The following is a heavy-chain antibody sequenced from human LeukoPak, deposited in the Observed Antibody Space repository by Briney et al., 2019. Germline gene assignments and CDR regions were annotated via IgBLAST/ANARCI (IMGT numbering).Heavy chain of an antibody. V-gene: IGHV3-48*01. CDR1: GFTFSSYA. J-gene: IGHJ3*02. Sequence: GGSLRLSCAASGFTFSSYAMHWVRQAPGKGLEWVSYISSSSSTIYYADSVKGRFTISRDNAKNSLYLQMNSLRAEDTAVYYCARQTGDTAMNDAFDIWGQGTMVTVSS. D-gene: IGHD5-18*01. CDR2: ISSSSSTI. CDR3: ARQTGDTAMNDAFDI.